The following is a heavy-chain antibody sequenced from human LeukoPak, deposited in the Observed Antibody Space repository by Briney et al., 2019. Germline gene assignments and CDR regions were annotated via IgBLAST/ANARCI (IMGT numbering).Heavy chain of an antibody. CDR3: AKDYCSAGSCSPYTFLDY. CDR1: GFTFSTYG. J-gene: IGHJ4*02. V-gene: IGHV3-30*02. CDR2: IQNDEIDK. D-gene: IGHD2-15*01. Sequence: PGGSLRLSCAASGFTFSTYGMHWVRQAPGKGLEWVAFIQNDEIDKFYADSVKGRFTISRDNSKNTLYLQMNSLRAEDTAVYYCAKDYCSAGSCSPYTFLDYWGQGTLVTVSS.